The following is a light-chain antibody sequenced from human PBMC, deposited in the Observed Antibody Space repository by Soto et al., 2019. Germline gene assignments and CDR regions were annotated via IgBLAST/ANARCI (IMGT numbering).Light chain of an antibody. J-gene: IGKJ5*01. Sequence: DIQITQSPATLSSSLLDRVTITCRASQSLNNDLAWYQQKPGKAPNLLIYDASTLERGVPSRFSGTGSGTEFTLAISSLQPDDFATYYCQQYNRSSVTFGQGTRLEIK. CDR1: QSLNND. V-gene: IGKV1-5*01. CDR2: DAS. CDR3: QQYNRSSVT.